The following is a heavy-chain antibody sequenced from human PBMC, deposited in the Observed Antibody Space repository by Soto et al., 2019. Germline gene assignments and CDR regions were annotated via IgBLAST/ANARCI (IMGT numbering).Heavy chain of an antibody. V-gene: IGHV1-58*01. CDR2: IVVGSGNT. Sequence: ASVKVSCKASGFTFTSSAVQWVRQARGQRLEWIGWIVVGSGNTNYAQKFQERVTITRDMSTSTAYMELSSLRSEDTAVYYCAADPLDYCSGGSCPGWFDPWGQGTLVTVSS. J-gene: IGHJ5*02. D-gene: IGHD2-15*01. CDR3: AADPLDYCSGGSCPGWFDP. CDR1: GFTFTSSA.